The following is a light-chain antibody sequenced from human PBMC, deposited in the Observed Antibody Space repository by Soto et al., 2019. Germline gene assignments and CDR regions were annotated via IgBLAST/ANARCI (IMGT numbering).Light chain of an antibody. CDR2: AVN. V-gene: IGLV2-11*01. CDR3: CSYAGSYTWV. Sequence: QSALTQPRSVSGSPGQSVTISCTGTSSDVGDYNYVSWYQQHPGKAPKLLIYAVNMRPSGVPDRFSGSKSGNTASLTISGXQAEDEADYSCCSYAGSYTWVFGGGTKVTVL. CDR1: SSDVGDYNY. J-gene: IGLJ3*02.